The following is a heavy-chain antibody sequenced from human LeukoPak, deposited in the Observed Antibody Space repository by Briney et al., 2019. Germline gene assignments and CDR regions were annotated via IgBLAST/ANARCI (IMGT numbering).Heavy chain of an antibody. CDR2: IKPDGSEK. J-gene: IGHJ4*02. Sequence: GGSLRLSCAASGFTFSSYWMSWVRQAPGKGLEWVANIKPDGSEKYYVDSVKGRFTISRDNAKNSLYLQMNSLRAEDTAVYYCARDFGTIVVVTAIVDWGQGTLVTVSS. D-gene: IGHD2-21*02. CDR3: ARDFGTIVVVTAIVD. V-gene: IGHV3-7*01. CDR1: GFTFSSYW.